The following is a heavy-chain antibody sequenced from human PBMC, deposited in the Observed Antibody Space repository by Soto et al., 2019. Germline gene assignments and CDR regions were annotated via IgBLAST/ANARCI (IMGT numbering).Heavy chain of an antibody. CDR1: GFTFSSYS. V-gene: IGHV3-21*01. D-gene: IGHD2-15*01. CDR3: AREGRGYCSGGSCPFDY. CDR2: ISSSSSYI. Sequence: GGSLRLSCAASGFTFSSYSMNWVRQAPGKGLEWVSSISSSSSYIYYADSVKGRFTISRDNAKNSLYLQMNSLRAEDTAVYYCAREGRGYCSGGSCPFDYWGQGTLVTVSS. J-gene: IGHJ4*02.